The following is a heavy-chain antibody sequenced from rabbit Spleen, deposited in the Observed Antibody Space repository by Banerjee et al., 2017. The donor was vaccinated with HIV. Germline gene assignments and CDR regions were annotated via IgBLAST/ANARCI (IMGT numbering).Heavy chain of an antibody. CDR1: GFPFSNKAV. Sequence: QEQVKETGGGLVQPGGSLTLSCKASGFPFSNKAVMCWVRQAPGKGLEWIACINTATGKAVYASWAKGQFTISKTSSTTVTLQMTSLTAADTATYFCARDTATSFSTYGMDLWGPGTLVTVS. D-gene: IGHD1-1*01. CDR2: INTATGKA. CDR3: ARDTATSFSTYGMDL. J-gene: IGHJ6*01. V-gene: IGHV1S45*01.